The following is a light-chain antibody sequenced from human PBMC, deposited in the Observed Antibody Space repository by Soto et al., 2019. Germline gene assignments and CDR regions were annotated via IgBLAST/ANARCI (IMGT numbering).Light chain of an antibody. CDR1: QSVSSHY. CDR2: GAS. J-gene: IGKJ4*01. Sequence: EIVLTQSPGTLSLSPGERATLSCRASQSVSSHYLAWYQQKPGQAPRLLIYGASSRATGIPDRFSGSWSGTDFLLTISRLEDEDLAVYYCQQYDSSPLTFGGGTKVEIK. V-gene: IGKV3-20*01. CDR3: QQYDSSPLT.